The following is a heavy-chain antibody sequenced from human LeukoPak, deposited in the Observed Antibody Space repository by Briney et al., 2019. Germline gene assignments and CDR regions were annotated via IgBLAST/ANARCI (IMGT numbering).Heavy chain of an antibody. J-gene: IGHJ4*02. CDR3: AKGQLIDY. D-gene: IGHD1-1*01. CDR1: GFPFSSHG. V-gene: IGHV3-30*02. CDR2: IRNVGSDK. Sequence: GGSLRLSCAASGFPFSSHGMHWVRQAPGKGLEWVAFIRNVGSDKYYADSVKGRFSISRDNSKYTLNLEMNSLRAEDTAVYYCAKGQLIDYWGQGTLVTVSS.